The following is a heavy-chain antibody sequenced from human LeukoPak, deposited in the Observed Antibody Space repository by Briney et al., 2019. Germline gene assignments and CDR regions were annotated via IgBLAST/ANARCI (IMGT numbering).Heavy chain of an antibody. V-gene: IGHV3-23*01. CDR1: GFTFSSYA. J-gene: IGHJ5*02. D-gene: IGHD2-2*01. Sequence: GGSLRLSCAASGFTFSSYAMSWVRQAPGKGLEWVSAISGSGGSTYYADSVKGRFTISRDNSKNTLYLQMNSLRAEDTAVYYCAKDPIVVVPAAILSGVSNWFDPWGQGTLVTVSS. CDR2: ISGSGGST. CDR3: AKDPIVVVPAAILSGVSNWFDP.